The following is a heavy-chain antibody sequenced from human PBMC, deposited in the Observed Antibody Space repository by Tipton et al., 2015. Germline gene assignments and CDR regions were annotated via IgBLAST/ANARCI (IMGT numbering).Heavy chain of an antibody. J-gene: IGHJ2*01. D-gene: IGHD6-19*01. CDR2: SYYSGST. CDR1: GDSISSGGYY. CDR3: GRVSGRSGWERDYRFIDL. V-gene: IGHV4-31*03. Sequence: TLSLTCTVSGDSISSGGYYWSWSRQHPGKGLEWLGYSYYSGSTYYNPSLRSRITVSLDTSNNQVSLRLSSVTAADTASYYCGRVSGRSGWERDYRFIDLWGRGTLVTVSS.